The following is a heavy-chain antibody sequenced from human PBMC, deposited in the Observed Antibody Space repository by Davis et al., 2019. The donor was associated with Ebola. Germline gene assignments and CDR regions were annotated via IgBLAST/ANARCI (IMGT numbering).Heavy chain of an antibody. D-gene: IGHD3-3*01. CDR2: INHSGST. J-gene: IGHJ4*02. CDR1: GGSISSSSYY. V-gene: IGHV4-39*07. Sequence: SETLSLTCTVSGGSISSSSYYWSWIRQPPGKGLEWIGEINHSGSTNYNPSLKSRVTISVDTSKNQFSLKLSSVTAADTAVYYCARAAVIFGVVIDYWGQGTLVTVSS. CDR3: ARAAVIFGVVIDY.